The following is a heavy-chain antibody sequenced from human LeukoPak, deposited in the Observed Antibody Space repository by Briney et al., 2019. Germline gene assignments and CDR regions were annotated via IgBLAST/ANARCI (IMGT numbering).Heavy chain of an antibody. J-gene: IGHJ4*02. Sequence: GGSLRLSCAASGFTFSSYGMHWVRQAPGKGLWWVSFILYDVSNKYYADSVKGRVTLSRDNYKNKLYMQMHSLRAEDTAVYYSASTVVTPFSDWGQGTLVTVSS. D-gene: IGHD4-23*01. CDR2: ILYDVSNK. CDR1: GFTFSSYG. V-gene: IGHV3-30*02. CDR3: ASTVVTPFSD.